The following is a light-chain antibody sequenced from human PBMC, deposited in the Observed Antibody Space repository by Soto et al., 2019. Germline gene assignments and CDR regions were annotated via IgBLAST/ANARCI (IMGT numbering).Light chain of an antibody. CDR2: DVR. CDR1: SSDVGGYNS. V-gene: IGLV2-14*01. CDR3: NSYTASICPAYV. J-gene: IGLJ1*01. Sequence: QSVLTQPASVSGSPGQSITISCTGTSSDVGGYNSVSWYQQHPGKAPKLMIYDVRNRPSGVSSRFSGSKSGNTAYLSISGLQAEDETDYYCNSYTASICPAYVFGTGSKVTLL.